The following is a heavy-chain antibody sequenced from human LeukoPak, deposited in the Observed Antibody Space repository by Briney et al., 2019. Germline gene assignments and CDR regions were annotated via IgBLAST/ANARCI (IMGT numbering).Heavy chain of an antibody. CDR1: GFTLSNFN. Sequence: GGSQRLSCAASGFTLSNFNMYWVRQAPGKGLEWVAFIRYDGSTKYYAASLKGRFTISRDNSKNTVDLQMNSLRPEDTAVYYCAKDLRYSFGLWGQGTLVTVSS. D-gene: IGHD5-18*01. CDR3: AKDLRYSFGL. CDR2: IRYDGSTK. J-gene: IGHJ4*02. V-gene: IGHV3-30*02.